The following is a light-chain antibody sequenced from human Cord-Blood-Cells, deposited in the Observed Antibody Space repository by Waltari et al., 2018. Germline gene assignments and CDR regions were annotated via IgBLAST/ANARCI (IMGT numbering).Light chain of an antibody. V-gene: IGKV4-1*01. J-gene: IGKJ2*01. CDR3: QQYYSTPYT. CDR2: WAA. Sequence: DIVMTQSPDSLAVSLGERATINCKSSQSVLYSSNNKNYLAWYQQKPGQPPKRLIYWAATRESGVPDRVSGSGSGTYFTLTISSLQAEDVAVYYCQQYYSTPYTFGQGTKLEIK. CDR1: QSVLYSSNNKNY.